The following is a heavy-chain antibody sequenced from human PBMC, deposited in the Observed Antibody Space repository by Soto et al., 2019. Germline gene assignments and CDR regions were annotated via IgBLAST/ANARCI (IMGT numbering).Heavy chain of an antibody. V-gene: IGHV1-3*01. CDR1: GYTFTSYA. CDR3: ARDHGYSYGSRNFDL. J-gene: IGHJ2*01. CDR2: INAGNGNT. D-gene: IGHD5-18*01. Sequence: QVQLVQSGAEVKKPGASVKVSCKASGYTFTSYAMHWVRQAPGQRLEWMGWINAGNGNTKYSQKFQGRVTITRDTSASTAYMELSSLRSEDTAVYYCARDHGYSYGSRNFDLWGRGTLVTVSS.